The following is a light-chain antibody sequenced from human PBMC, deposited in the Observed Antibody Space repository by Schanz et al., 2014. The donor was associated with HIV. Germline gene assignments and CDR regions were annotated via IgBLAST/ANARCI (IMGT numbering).Light chain of an antibody. Sequence: QSVLTQSPSASASLGASVKLTCTLDSGHRTYAIAWHQQQPEKGPRYLMNLNSDGSHSKGDGIPDRFSGSSSGAERYLTISSLQSEDEADYYCQTWGTGGVFGGGTKLTVL. J-gene: IGLJ3*02. CDR2: LNSDGSH. CDR1: SGHRTYA. CDR3: QTWGTGGV. V-gene: IGLV4-69*02.